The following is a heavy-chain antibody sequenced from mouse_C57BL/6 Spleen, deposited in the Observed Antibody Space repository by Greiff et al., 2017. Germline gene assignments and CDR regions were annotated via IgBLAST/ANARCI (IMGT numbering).Heavy chain of an antibody. CDR2: IYPGDGDT. J-gene: IGHJ2*01. Sequence: QVQLQQSGPELVKPGASVKISCKASGYAFSSSWMNWVKQRPGKGLEWIGRIYPGDGDTNYNGKFKGKATLTADKSSSTAYMQLSSLTSEDSAVYFCARDSSGYVPYYLDYWGQGTTLTVSS. CDR3: ARDSSGYVPYYLDY. D-gene: IGHD3-2*02. V-gene: IGHV1-82*01. CDR1: GYAFSSSW.